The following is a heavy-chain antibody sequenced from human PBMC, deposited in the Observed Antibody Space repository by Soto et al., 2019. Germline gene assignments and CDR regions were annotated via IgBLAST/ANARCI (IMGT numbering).Heavy chain of an antibody. CDR2: IFYSGST. V-gene: IGHV4-39*01. Sequence: QVQLQESGPGLVKPSETLSLTCTVSGDSVSSSYYYWGWIRQPPGKGLEWIGSIFYSGSTYYNPSPMSRVTLSVDTSKSQFSLELSSVTAADTAVYYCARRGSSRQIYHYGMDVWGPGATVTVSS. J-gene: IGHJ6*02. CDR1: GDSVSSSYYY. CDR3: ARRGSSRQIYHYGMDV. D-gene: IGHD6-13*01.